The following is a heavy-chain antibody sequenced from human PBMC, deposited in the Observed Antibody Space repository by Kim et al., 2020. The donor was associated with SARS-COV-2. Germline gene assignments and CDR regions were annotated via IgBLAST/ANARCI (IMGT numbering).Heavy chain of an antibody. J-gene: IGHJ6*02. CDR3: ARGRVVVVPAALSWGYYYYGMDV. Sequence: SETLSLTCAVYGGSFSGYYWSWIRQPPGKGLEWIGEINHSGSTNYNPSLKSRVTISVDTSKNQFSLKLNSVTAADTAVYYCARGRVVVVPAALSWGYYYYGMDVWGQGTTVTVSS. CDR1: GGSFSGYY. CDR2: INHSGST. D-gene: IGHD2-2*01. V-gene: IGHV4-34*01.